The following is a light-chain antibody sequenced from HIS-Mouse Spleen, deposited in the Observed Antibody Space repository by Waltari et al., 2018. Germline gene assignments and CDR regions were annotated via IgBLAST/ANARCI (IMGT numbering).Light chain of an antibody. CDR2: EGS. V-gene: IGLV2-23*01. CDR1: SSDVGSYNL. Sequence: QSALTQPASVSGSPGQSITISCTGTSSDVGSYNLASWYQQHPGKAPKLMSYEGSKRPSWVSNRFSGSKSGNKASLTISGLQAEDEADYYCCSYAGSSTYWVFGGGTKLTVL. CDR3: CSYAGSSTYWV. J-gene: IGLJ3*02.